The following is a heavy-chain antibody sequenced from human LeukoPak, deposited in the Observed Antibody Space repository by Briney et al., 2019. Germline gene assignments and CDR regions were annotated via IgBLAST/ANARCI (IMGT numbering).Heavy chain of an antibody. D-gene: IGHD3-22*01. CDR2: IYYSGST. CDR1: GGSISGYY. CDR3: ARTRSPSKYDDSSGYGY. V-gene: IGHV4-59*04. J-gene: IGHJ4*02. Sequence: SETLSLTCTVSGGSISGYYWSWIRQPPGKGLEWIGSIYYSGSTYYNPSLKSRVTMSVDTSNNQFSLKLSSVTAADTAVYYCARTRSPSKYDDSSGYGYWGQGTLVTVSS.